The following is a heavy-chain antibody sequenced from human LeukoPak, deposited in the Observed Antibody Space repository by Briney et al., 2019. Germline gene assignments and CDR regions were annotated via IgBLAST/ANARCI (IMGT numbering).Heavy chain of an antibody. J-gene: IGHJ4*02. V-gene: IGHV3-7*02. D-gene: IGHD4-23*01. Sequence: GGALRHSCAPSLFTPSSFRMSWVRQAPGRGLEWVANIKQDGSDKYYMDSVKGRFTISKDIPKNSLYLQMNSLRAEDTAVYYCAKSSGYGGIDFDYWGLGTLVTVSS. CDR2: IKQDGSDK. CDR1: LFTPSSFR. CDR3: AKSSGYGGIDFDY.